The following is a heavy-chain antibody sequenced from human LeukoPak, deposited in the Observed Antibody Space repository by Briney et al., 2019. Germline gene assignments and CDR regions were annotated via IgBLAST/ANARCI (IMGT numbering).Heavy chain of an antibody. CDR2: INPNSGGT. V-gene: IGHV1-2*02. Sequence: ASVKVSCKASGYTFTGYYMHWVRQAPGQGLEWMGWINPNSGGTNYAQKFQGRVTITTDESTSTAYMELSSLRSEDTAVYYCARVLPANDYVWGSYGAFDIWGQGTMVTVSS. J-gene: IGHJ3*02. CDR3: ARVLPANDYVWGSYGAFDI. D-gene: IGHD3-16*01. CDR1: GYTFTGYY.